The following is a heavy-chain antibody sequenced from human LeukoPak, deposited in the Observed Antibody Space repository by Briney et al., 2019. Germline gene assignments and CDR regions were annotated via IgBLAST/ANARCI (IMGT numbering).Heavy chain of an antibody. D-gene: IGHD5-18*01. CDR1: GFTFSSYG. V-gene: IGHV3-30*18. Sequence: PGRSLRLSCAASGFTFSSYGMHWVRQAPGKGLEWVAVISYDGSNKYYADSVKGRFTISRDNSKNTLYLQMNSLRAEDTAVYYCAKDIDTAMDTFDYWGQGTLVTVSS. CDR2: ISYDGSNK. CDR3: AKDIDTAMDTFDY. J-gene: IGHJ4*02.